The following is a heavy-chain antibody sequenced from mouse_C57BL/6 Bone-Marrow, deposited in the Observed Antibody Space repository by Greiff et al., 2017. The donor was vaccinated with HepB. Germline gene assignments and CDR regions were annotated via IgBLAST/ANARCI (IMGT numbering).Heavy chain of an antibody. D-gene: IGHD2-13*01. CDR1: GYTFTDHI. CDR3: GMYGDGRAMDD. CDR2: IYPVSGET. J-gene: IGHJ4*01. Sequence: VQLQQSGAELASPGASVTLSCKASGYTFTDHIMNWVKKRPGQGLEWIGRIYPVSGETNYNQKLKGKATFSVDRSSSTVYMVLNSLTSEDPAVYYCGMYGDGRAMDDWGQGTSVTVSS. V-gene: IGHV1-11*01.